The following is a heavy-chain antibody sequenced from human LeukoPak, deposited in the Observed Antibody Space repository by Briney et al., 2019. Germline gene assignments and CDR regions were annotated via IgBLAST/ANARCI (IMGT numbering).Heavy chain of an antibody. CDR3: ARDRVGAPSRYYYYYGMDV. J-gene: IGHJ6*02. V-gene: IGHV3-48*04. Sequence: PGGSLRLSCAASGFIFSAYTMNWVRQAPGKGLEWLSLISSSGSVISSDSVKGRFTISRDNAKNSLYLQMNSLRAEDTAVYYCARDRVGAPSRYYYYYGMDVWGQGTTVTVSS. CDR1: GFIFSAYT. D-gene: IGHD3-16*01. CDR2: ISSSGSVI.